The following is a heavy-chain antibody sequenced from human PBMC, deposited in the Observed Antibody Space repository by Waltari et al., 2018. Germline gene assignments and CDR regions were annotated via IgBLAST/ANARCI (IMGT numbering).Heavy chain of an antibody. CDR2: IFPGGKP. J-gene: IGHJ4*02. D-gene: IGHD2-2*01. Sequence: QVHLQESGPGLVTPSGTLSPTCAGPGGPLSPRTCVTWARPPPGKGLEWRGEIFPGGKPNYNPSLKSRVTISLDKSKNQFSLRLSSVTAADTAVYYCARLGYCGSTRCGGFDYWGQGTLVTVSS. CDR3: ARLGYCGSTRCGGFDY. V-gene: IGHV4-4*02. CDR1: GGPLSPRTC.